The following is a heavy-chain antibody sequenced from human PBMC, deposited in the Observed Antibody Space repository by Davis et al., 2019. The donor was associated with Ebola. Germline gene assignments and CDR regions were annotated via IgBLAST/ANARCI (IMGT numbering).Heavy chain of an antibody. Sequence: GESLKISCAASGFTFSSYSMNWVRQAPGKGLEWVSSISSSSSYIYYADSVKGRFTVPRDNAKNSLYLQMNSLRAEDTAVYYCARDGDGAFDIWGQGTMVTVSS. CDR3: ARDGDGAFDI. CDR2: ISSSSSYI. V-gene: IGHV3-21*01. CDR1: GFTFSSYS. J-gene: IGHJ3*02. D-gene: IGHD7-27*01.